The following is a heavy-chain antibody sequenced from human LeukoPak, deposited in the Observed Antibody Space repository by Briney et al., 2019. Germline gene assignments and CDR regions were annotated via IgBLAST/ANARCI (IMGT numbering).Heavy chain of an antibody. V-gene: IGHV1-18*01. CDR3: ATRYYYDSSGYYRPDALDI. Sequence: ASVKVSCKASGYTFTSYGISWVRQAPGQGLEWMGWISAYNGNTNYAQKLQGRVTMTTDTSTSTAYMELRSLRSDDTAVYYCATRYYYDSSGYYRPDALDIWGQGTMVTVSS. J-gene: IGHJ3*02. CDR1: GYTFTSYG. CDR2: ISAYNGNT. D-gene: IGHD3-22*01.